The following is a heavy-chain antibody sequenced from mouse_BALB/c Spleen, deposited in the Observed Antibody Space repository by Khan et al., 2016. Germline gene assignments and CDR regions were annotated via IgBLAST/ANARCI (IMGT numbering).Heavy chain of an antibody. V-gene: IGHV1S136*01. CDR3: ARKGTYYRDDAFDV. Sequence: VQLQQSGPELVKPGASVKMSCKASGYTFTNYVIHWVKQKPGQGLECIGYVNPYNDGTKYNEKFKGKATLTSDKSSSTAYMELRSLTSEDSAVYYCARKGTYYRDDAFDVWGAGTTVTVSS. CDR2: VNPYNDGT. CDR1: GYTFTNYV. J-gene: IGHJ1*01. D-gene: IGHD2-14*01.